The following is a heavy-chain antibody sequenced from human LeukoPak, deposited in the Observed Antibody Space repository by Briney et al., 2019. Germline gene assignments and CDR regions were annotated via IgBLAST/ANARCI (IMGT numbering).Heavy chain of an antibody. CDR1: GFTFSSYE. CDR2: ISSSGSTI. V-gene: IGHV3-48*03. CDR3: ARPYSSGWYDFDC. J-gene: IGHJ4*02. Sequence: PGGSLRLSCAASGFTFSSYEMNWVRQAPGKGLEWVSYISSSGSTIYYADSVKGRFTISRDNAKNSLYLQMNSLRAEDTAVYYCARPYSSGWYDFDCWGQGTLVTVSS. D-gene: IGHD6-19*01.